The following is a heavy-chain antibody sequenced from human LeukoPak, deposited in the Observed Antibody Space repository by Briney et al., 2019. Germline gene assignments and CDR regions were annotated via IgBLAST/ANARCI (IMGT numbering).Heavy chain of an antibody. V-gene: IGHV3-66*01. D-gene: IGHD3-10*01. CDR2: SYSGGST. Sequence: GWSLLLSCAAAVFTDSSNCMNWVRQAPGVLLEWVSVSYSGGSTQYSASVKGRFTISRDNSKNTLFLQMSSLRAEDTAVYYCAGCGSGSFIPSFDYWGQGNLVTVSS. CDR3: AGCGSGSFIPSFDY. CDR1: VFTDSSNC. J-gene: IGHJ4*02.